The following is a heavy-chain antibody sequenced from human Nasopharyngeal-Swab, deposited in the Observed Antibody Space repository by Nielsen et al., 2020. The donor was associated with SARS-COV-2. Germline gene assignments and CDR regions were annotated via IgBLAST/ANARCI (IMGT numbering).Heavy chain of an antibody. Sequence: GESLKISCAASGFTFTSYAMHWVRQAPGKGLEWVAVISYDGSSSYYADSVKGRFIISRDNSKNTLYLRMNSLRAEDTAVYYCARGRGGSYFSYFEYWGQGTLVTVSS. V-gene: IGHV3-30*04. CDR1: GFTFTSYA. J-gene: IGHJ4*02. CDR3: ARGRGGSYFSYFEY. CDR2: ISYDGSSS. D-gene: IGHD1-26*01.